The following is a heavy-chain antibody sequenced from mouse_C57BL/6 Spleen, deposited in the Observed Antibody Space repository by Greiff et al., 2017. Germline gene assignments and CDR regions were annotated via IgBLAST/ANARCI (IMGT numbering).Heavy chain of an antibody. CDR3: GYYDYGESFAY. V-gene: IGHV3-6*01. J-gene: IGHJ3*01. D-gene: IGHD2-4*01. CDR1: GYSITSGYY. CDR2: ISYDGSN. Sequence: EVQVVESGPGLVKPSQSLSLTCSVTGYSITSGYYWNWIRQFPGNKLEWMGYISYDGSNNYNPSLKNRISITRDTSKNQFFLTLNSVTTEDTATYYCGYYDYGESFAYWGQGTLVTVSA.